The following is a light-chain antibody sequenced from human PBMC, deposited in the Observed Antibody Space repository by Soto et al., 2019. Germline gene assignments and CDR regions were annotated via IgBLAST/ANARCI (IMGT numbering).Light chain of an antibody. V-gene: IGKV3-15*01. CDR1: QSVSSN. CDR2: GAS. Sequence: EIVMTQSPATLSVSPGERATLSCRASQSVSSNLAWYQQKPGQAPRLLIYGASTRANGIPARFSGSRSGTEFTLTISSLQSEDFAVYYCQPYNDWPRTFGQGTKVEIK. CDR3: QPYNDWPRT. J-gene: IGKJ1*01.